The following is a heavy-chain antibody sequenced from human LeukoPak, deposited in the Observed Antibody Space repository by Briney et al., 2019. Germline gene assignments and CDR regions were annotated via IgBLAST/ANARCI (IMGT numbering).Heavy chain of an antibody. CDR3: VRHGYTHGSIDY. CDR1: GGSISSYF. D-gene: IGHD5-18*01. CDR2: IYYSGST. J-gene: IGHJ4*02. V-gene: IGHV4-59*01. Sequence: KPSGTLSLTCTVSGGSISSYFWSWIRQPPGKGLEWIGYIYYSGSTNYNPSLKSRVTISVDTSKNQFSLKLSSVTAADTAVYYCVRHGYTHGSIDYWGQGTLVTVSS.